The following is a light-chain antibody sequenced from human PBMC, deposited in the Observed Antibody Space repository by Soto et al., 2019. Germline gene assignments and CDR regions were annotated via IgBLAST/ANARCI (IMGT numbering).Light chain of an antibody. CDR3: AAWDDNVNGPM. Sequence: QPVLTQPPSASGTPGQRVTMSCSGRSSNIGSATVNWYQQVPGTAPKLLIYGNDQRPSGVSDRFSGSKSGTSASLAISGLQSEDEAEYFCAAWDDNVNGPMFGGGTKLTVL. J-gene: IGLJ3*02. CDR1: SSNIGSAT. V-gene: IGLV1-44*01. CDR2: GND.